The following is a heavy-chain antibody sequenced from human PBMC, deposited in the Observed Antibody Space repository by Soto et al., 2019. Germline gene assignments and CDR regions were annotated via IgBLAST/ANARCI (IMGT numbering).Heavy chain of an antibody. D-gene: IGHD2-2*01. J-gene: IGHJ6*03. CDR1: GCTFSSDA. CDR2: SNPNSGTT. CDR3: ARGLRCSSTSCYWLDV. V-gene: IGHV1-8*02. Sequence: ASVKVSCKASGCTFSSDAISWVRQAPGQGLEWMGGSNPNSGTTGYAQKFQGRVTMTRNTSISTAYMELSSLRSEDTAVYYCARGLRCSSTSCYWLDVWGKGTTVTVS.